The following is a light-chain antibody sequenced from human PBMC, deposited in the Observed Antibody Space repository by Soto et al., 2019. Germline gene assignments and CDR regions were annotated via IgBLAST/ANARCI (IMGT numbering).Light chain of an antibody. V-gene: IGLV1-40*01. CDR1: NSNVGGGYD. Sequence: QPVLTQPPSVSGAPGQTVTISCTGSNSNVGGGYDVHWYQQFSGTAPKLLIYDNNNRPSGVPDRFSASKSGTSASLAITGLQAEDEADYYCQSYDSSLSGSTVFGTGTKLTVL. CDR3: QSYDSSLSGSTV. CDR2: DNN. J-gene: IGLJ1*01.